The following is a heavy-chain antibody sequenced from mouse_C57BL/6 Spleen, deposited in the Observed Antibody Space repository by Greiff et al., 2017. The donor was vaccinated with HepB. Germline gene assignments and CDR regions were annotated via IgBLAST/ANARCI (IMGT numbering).Heavy chain of an antibody. Sequence: EVQLQQSGPELVKPGASVKISCKASGYTFTDYYMNWVKQSHGKSLEWIGDINPNNGGTSYNQKFKGKATLTVDKSSSTAYMELRSLTSEDSAVYYCARSRDYDEGYFDYWGQGTTLTVSS. CDR2: INPNNGGT. CDR1: GYTFTDYY. D-gene: IGHD2-4*01. V-gene: IGHV1-26*01. J-gene: IGHJ2*01. CDR3: ARSRDYDEGYFDY.